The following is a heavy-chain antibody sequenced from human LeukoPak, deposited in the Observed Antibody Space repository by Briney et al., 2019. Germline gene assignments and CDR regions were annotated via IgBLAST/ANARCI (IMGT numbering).Heavy chain of an antibody. CDR3: ASYSGLFDY. Sequence: GGSLRLSCAASGIIVSNNYMSWVRQAPGRGLEWVSVVYSGGSTYYADSVKGRFTISRDNSKNTLYLQMNSLRAEDTAVYYCASYSGLFDYWGQGTLVTVSS. J-gene: IGHJ4*02. CDR1: GIIVSNNY. CDR2: VYSGGST. D-gene: IGHD6-19*01. V-gene: IGHV3-66*01.